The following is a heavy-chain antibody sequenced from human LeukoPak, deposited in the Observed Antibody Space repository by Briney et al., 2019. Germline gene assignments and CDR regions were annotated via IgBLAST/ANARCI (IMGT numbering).Heavy chain of an antibody. Sequence: GESLKISCKGSGYSFTSYWIGWVRQAPGKGLEWVSTISGSGVSVYYADSVKGRFTISRDNSKNTLYLQMNSLRGEDTAVYYCAKDRANSYAFDIWGQGTMVTVSS. D-gene: IGHD4/OR15-4a*01. V-gene: IGHV3-23*01. CDR2: ISGSGVSV. J-gene: IGHJ3*02. CDR1: GYSFTSYW. CDR3: AKDRANSYAFDI.